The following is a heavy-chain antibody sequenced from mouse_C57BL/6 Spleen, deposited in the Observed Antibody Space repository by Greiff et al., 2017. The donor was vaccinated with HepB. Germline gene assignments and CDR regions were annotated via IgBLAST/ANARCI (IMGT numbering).Heavy chain of an antibody. CDR1: GFTFSDYY. J-gene: IGHJ1*03. V-gene: IGHV5-16*01. Sequence: EVHLVESEGGLVQPGSSMKLSCTASGFTFSDYYMAWVRQVPEKGLEWVANINYDGSSTYYLDSLKSRFIISRDNAKNILYLQMSSLKSEDTATYYCARARYGNWYFDVWGTGTTVTVSS. CDR3: ARARYGNWYFDV. CDR2: INYDGSST. D-gene: IGHD2-1*01.